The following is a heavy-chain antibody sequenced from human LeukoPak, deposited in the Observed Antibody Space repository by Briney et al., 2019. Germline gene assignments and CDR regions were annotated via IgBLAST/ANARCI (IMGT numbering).Heavy chain of an antibody. CDR2: ISSSGSTI. D-gene: IGHD3-16*01. V-gene: IGHV3-11*01. CDR1: GFTFSDYY. Sequence: GGSLRLSCAASGFTFSDYYMSWMRQAPGKGLEWVSYISSSGSTIYYADSVKGRFTISRDNAKNSLYLQMNSLRAEDTAVYYCAKLGGHPLHNYYVGVWGKGTTVAVSS. J-gene: IGHJ6*03. CDR3: AKLGGHPLHNYYVGV.